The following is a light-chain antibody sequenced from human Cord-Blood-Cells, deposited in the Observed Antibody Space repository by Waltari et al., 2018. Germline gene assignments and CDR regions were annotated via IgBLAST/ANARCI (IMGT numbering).Light chain of an antibody. CDR3: SSYTSSSPL. Sequence: QSALTQPASVSGSPGQSITISCPGTSSDVGGYNYVSWYQQHPGKAPKLMIYDVSKRPSGVSNRFSGSKSGNTASLTISGLQAEDEADYYCSSYTSSSPLFGGGTKLTVL. J-gene: IGLJ3*02. V-gene: IGLV2-14*01. CDR2: DVS. CDR1: SSDVGGYNY.